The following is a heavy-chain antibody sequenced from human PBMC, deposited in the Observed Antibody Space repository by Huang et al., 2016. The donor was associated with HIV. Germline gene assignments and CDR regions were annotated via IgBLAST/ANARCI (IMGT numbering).Heavy chain of an antibody. J-gene: IGHJ4*02. CDR3: VRDPRIQSWLNYFDY. V-gene: IGHV3-74*01. Sequence: EVQLVESGGGLVQPGGSLRLSCAASGFTFSSYWMHWVRQAQGKGLVWVSRIKSDGSSSGCADYVKGRFTISRDNAKNTLYLQMNSLRAEDTAVYYCVRDPRIQSWLNYFDYWGQGTLVSVSS. D-gene: IGHD3-22*01. CDR2: IKSDGSSS. CDR1: GFTFSSYW.